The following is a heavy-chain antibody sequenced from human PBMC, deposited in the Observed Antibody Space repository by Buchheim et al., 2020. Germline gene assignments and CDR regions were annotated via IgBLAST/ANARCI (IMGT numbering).Heavy chain of an antibody. CDR1: GFPFSDYS. CDR2: IKEDGSEK. J-gene: IGHJ4*02. V-gene: IGHV3-7*03. Sequence: VQLVESGGGLVQPGGTLRLSCEAFGFPFSDYSMNWVRQAPGKGLEWVANIKEDGSEKNYVDSVKGRFTISRDNAKNSLFFQMNSLRDEDTAVYYCMKGGWYSSDWGQGTL. D-gene: IGHD6-19*01. CDR3: MKGGWYSSD.